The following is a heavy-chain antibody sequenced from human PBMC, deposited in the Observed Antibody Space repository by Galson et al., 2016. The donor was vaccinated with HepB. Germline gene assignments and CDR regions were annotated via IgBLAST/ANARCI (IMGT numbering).Heavy chain of an antibody. V-gene: IGHV3-33*01. J-gene: IGHJ3*01. CDR3: ARGRRNRGAVDV. CDR2: IWHDGSNK. D-gene: IGHD1-14*01. CDR1: GFTFSSSG. Sequence: SLRLSCAASGFTFSSSGMQWVRQGPGKGPEWVALIWHDGSNKYYADSVKGRFTISRDNSKNTLYLQVNSLRAEDAAVYYCARGRRNRGAVDVWGQGTMVTVSS.